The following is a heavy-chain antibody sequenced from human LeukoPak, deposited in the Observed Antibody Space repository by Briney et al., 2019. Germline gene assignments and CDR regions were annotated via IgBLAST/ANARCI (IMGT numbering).Heavy chain of an antibody. CDR2: ISFSGDKS. D-gene: IGHD5-24*01. Sequence: GGSLRLSCAAPGFTFRDAAMTWGRQAPGKGLGWVSLISFSGDKSYYADSVKGRFTISRDNSKNTLSLQMNSLRVEDTAIYYCAKDIQLSTWGLGTMVTVSS. V-gene: IGHV3-23*01. CDR1: GFTFRDAA. J-gene: IGHJ3*01. CDR3: AKDIQLST.